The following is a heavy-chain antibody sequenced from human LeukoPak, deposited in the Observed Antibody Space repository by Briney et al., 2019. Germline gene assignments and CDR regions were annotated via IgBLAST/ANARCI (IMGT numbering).Heavy chain of an antibody. D-gene: IGHD2-15*01. J-gene: IGHJ2*01. CDR1: GYTFTNYS. CDR2: INTNTGNP. CDR3: ARDRAALRYSTWGYFDL. V-gene: IGHV7-4-1*02. Sequence: ASVKVSCKASGYTFTNYSMNWVRQAPGQGLEWMGWINTNTGNPTYAQGFTGRFVFSLDTSVSTAYLQISSLKAEDTAVYYCARDRAALRYSTWGYFDLWGRGTLVTVSS.